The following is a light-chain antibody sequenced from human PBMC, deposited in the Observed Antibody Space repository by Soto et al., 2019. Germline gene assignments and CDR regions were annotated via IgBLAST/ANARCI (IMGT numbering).Light chain of an antibody. V-gene: IGLV7-46*01. CDR3: LLSYSVARHV. J-gene: IGLJ1*01. Sequence: QAVVTQEPSLTVSPGGTVTLTCGSSTGAVTSGHYPYWFQQKPGQAPRTLIYDTSNKHSWTPARFSGSLLGGKAALTLSGAQPEDESEYDCLLSYSVARHVFGTGTKVTVL. CDR2: DTS. CDR1: TGAVTSGHY.